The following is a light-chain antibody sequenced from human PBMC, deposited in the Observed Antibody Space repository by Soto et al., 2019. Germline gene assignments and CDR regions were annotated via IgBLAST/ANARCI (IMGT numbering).Light chain of an antibody. CDR1: QSVSSR. CDR3: QQYRT. Sequence: EIVLTQSPGTLSLSPGERATLSCRASQSVSSRLAWYQQRPGQAPRLLIYGASSRATGIPDRFSGSGSGTDFTLTISRLEPEDFAVYYCQQYRTFGQGTKVDIK. J-gene: IGKJ1*01. V-gene: IGKV3-20*01. CDR2: GAS.